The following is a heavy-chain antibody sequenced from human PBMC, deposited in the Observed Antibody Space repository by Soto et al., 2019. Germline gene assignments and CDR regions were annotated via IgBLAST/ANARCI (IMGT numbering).Heavy chain of an antibody. CDR1: GGSISNYF. D-gene: IGHD3-3*01. CDR2: IDNSGST. CDR3: ARGGQDFWSGPFDY. V-gene: IGHV4-4*07. Sequence: SETLSLTCTVSGGSISNYFCNWIRQPAGKGLEWIGRIDNSGSTNYNPSLKSRITMSADTSRNQFSLKLNSVTAADTAVYYCARGGQDFWSGPFDYWGQGALVTSPQ. J-gene: IGHJ4*02.